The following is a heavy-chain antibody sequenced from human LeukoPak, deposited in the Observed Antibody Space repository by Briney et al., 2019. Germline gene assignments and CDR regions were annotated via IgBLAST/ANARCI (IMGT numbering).Heavy chain of an antibody. V-gene: IGHV1-2*02. CDR1: GYTFTGHY. J-gene: IGHJ5*02. Sequence: ASVKVSCKASGYTFTGHYMHWVRQAPGQGLEWMGWINPISGGTNYAQKFQGRVTMTRDTSISTAYMELSRLRSDDTAVYYCARPLDYGDYLWGQGTLVTVSS. CDR3: ARPLDYGDYL. D-gene: IGHD4-17*01. CDR2: INPISGGT.